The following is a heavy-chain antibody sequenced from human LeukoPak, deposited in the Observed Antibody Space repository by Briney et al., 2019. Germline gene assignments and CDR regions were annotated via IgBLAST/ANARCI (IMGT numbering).Heavy chain of an antibody. J-gene: IGHJ4*02. CDR2: IYYSGST. CDR3: ARGPPLGDFWSGSYYFDY. Sequence: SETLSLTCTVSGGSINSYYWSWIRQPPGKGLEWIGYIYYSGSTNYNPSLKSRVTISVDTSKNQFSLKLSSVTAADTAVYYCARGPPLGDFWSGSYYFDYWGQGTLVTVSS. V-gene: IGHV4-59*01. CDR1: GGSINSYY. D-gene: IGHD3-3*01.